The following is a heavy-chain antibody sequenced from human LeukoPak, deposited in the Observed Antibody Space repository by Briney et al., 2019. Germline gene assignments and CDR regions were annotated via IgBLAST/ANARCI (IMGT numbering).Heavy chain of an antibody. Sequence: GGSLRLSCAASGFAFSNAWMSWVRQAPGKGLEWVGRIKSKTDGGTTDYAAPVKGRFTISRDDSKNTLYLQMNSLKTEDTAVYYCTTNTALLYSSSWYPVDYWGQGTLVTVSS. CDR3: TTNTALLYSSSWYPVDY. CDR2: IKSKTDGGTT. V-gene: IGHV3-15*01. J-gene: IGHJ4*02. D-gene: IGHD6-13*01. CDR1: GFAFSNAW.